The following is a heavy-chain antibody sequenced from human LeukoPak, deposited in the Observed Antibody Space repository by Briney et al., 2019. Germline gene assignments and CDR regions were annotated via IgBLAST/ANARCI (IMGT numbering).Heavy chain of an antibody. D-gene: IGHD3-10*01. CDR3: ARGSTMTRGVIIYYYYYCMDV. Sequence: SETLSLTFTVSGGSISSSSYYWGWIRQPPGKGLEWIGCIYHTGTTYYNPSLKSRVTLSVDTSKNQFSLHLSSVTAADTAVYYCARGSTMTRGVIIYYYYYCMDVWSQGTTVTVSS. J-gene: IGHJ6*02. CDR2: IYHTGTT. CDR1: GGSISSSSYY. V-gene: IGHV4-39*07.